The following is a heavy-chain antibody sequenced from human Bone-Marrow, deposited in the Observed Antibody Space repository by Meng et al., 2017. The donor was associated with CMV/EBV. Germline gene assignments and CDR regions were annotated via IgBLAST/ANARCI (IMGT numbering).Heavy chain of an antibody. CDR3: ARDNDWGPDY. Sequence: ASVKVSCKASGYSFTDHYFHWVRQAPGQGLEWMGWIYPNSGGTHYAQEFHGRLTVTTDTSISTGYMELSSLGSDDTAVYYCARDNDWGPDYWGQGTLVTVSS. CDR2: IYPNSGGT. J-gene: IGHJ4*02. V-gene: IGHV1-2*02. D-gene: IGHD3-9*01. CDR1: GYSFTDHY.